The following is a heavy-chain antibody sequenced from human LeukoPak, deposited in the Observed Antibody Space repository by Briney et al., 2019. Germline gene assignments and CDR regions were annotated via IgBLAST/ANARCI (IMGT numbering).Heavy chain of an antibody. D-gene: IGHD3-10*01. CDR2: ISGSGGST. CDR3: ATSPVVMVPGSNFDY. Sequence: RGCLRLSCAAAGFTFSSYAMSWVRQAPGKGLEWVSAISGSGGSTYYADSVKGRFTISRDNSKNTLYLQMNSLRAEDTAVYYCATSPVVMVPGSNFDYWGQGTLVTVSS. CDR1: GFTFSSYA. J-gene: IGHJ4*02. V-gene: IGHV3-23*01.